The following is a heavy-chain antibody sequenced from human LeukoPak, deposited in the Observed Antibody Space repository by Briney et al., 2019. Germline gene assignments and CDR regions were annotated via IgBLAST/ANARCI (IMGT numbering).Heavy chain of an antibody. D-gene: IGHD3-22*01. V-gene: IGHV3-48*01. CDR2: INADSSTI. CDR3: VRDNSRGQSLGVIY. CDR1: GFTFSTYN. Sequence: GGSLRLSCAASGFTFSTYNMNRVRQAPGKGLEWISYINADSSTIQYADSVRGRFTTSRDNAKNSLYLQMNSLRAEDTAVYYCVRDNSRGQSLGVIYWGQGSLVTVSS. J-gene: IGHJ4*02.